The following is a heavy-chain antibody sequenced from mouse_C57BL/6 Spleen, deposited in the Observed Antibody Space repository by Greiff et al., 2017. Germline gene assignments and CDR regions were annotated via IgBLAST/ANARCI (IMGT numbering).Heavy chain of an antibody. CDR3: ARDYGSSYFDY. Sequence: QVQLKESGPELVKPGASVKISCKASGYAFSSSWMNWVKQRPGQGLEWIGRIYPGDGDTNYNGKFKGKATLTADKSSSTAYMQLSSLTSEDSAVYFCARDYGSSYFDYWGQGTTLTVSS. CDR1: GYAFSSSW. J-gene: IGHJ2*01. CDR2: IYPGDGDT. V-gene: IGHV1-82*01. D-gene: IGHD1-1*01.